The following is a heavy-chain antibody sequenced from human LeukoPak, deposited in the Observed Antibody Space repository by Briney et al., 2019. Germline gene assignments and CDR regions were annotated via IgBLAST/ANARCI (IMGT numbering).Heavy chain of an antibody. Sequence: SETLSLTCAVYGGSFSGYYWSWIRQPPGKGLEWIGEINHSGSTNYNPSLKSRVTISVDTFKNQFSLKLSSVTAADTAVYYCARKPGRRARSNYVDYWGQGTLVTVSS. V-gene: IGHV4-34*01. CDR1: GGSFSGYY. CDR3: ARKPGRRARSNYVDY. CDR2: INHSGST. D-gene: IGHD1-1*01. J-gene: IGHJ4*02.